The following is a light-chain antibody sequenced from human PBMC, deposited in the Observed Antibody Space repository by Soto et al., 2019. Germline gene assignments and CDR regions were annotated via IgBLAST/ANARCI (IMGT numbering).Light chain of an antibody. Sequence: DIQMTQSPSSLSASVGDRVTITCRASQYISSYLNWYQQKPGKAPKLLIYAASSLQSAVPSRFSGTGSGRDFTLTISSLQPEDFATYYCQQSYSSPLTFGGGTKVQIK. V-gene: IGKV1-39*01. J-gene: IGKJ4*01. CDR2: AAS. CDR3: QQSYSSPLT. CDR1: QYISSY.